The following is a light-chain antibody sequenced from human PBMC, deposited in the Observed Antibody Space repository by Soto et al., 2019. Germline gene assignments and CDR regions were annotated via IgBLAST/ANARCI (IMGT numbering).Light chain of an antibody. CDR2: GAS. CDR3: QQYNTWAPLT. CDR1: QSVSSN. Sequence: EIVMTQSPATLSVSPGERATLSCRASQSVSSNLAWYQQKPGQAPRLLIYGASIRATGIPARFSGSGSGTEFTLTISSLQSEDFAVYYCQQYNTWAPLTFGGGTKVEIK. J-gene: IGKJ4*01. V-gene: IGKV3D-15*01.